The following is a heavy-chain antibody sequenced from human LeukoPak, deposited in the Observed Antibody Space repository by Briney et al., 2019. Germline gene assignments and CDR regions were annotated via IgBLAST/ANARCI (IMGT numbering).Heavy chain of an antibody. V-gene: IGHV1-2*02. D-gene: IGHD2-2*02. CDR3: ARDLGDCSSTSCYSSTFDY. CDR1: GYTFTGYY. CDR2: INPNSGGT. J-gene: IGHJ4*02. Sequence: ASVKVSCKASGYTFTGYYMHWVRQAPGQGVEWMGWINPNSGGTNYAQKFQGRVTMTRDTSISTAYMELSRLRSDDTAVYYCARDLGDCSSTSCYSSTFDYWGQGTLVTVSS.